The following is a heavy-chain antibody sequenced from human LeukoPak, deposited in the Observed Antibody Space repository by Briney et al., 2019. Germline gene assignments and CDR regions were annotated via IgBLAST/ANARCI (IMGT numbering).Heavy chain of an antibody. D-gene: IGHD4/OR15-4a*01. Sequence: ASVKVSCKASGYAFTSNGISWVRQAPGQGLEWMGWISTNNGDTKYGKKFQGRVIMTTDTSTSTTYMEVRSLRSDDTAVYYCARDDDYNPLVHWGQGTLVTVSS. J-gene: IGHJ4*02. CDR1: GYAFTSNG. CDR2: ISTNNGDT. V-gene: IGHV1-18*01. CDR3: ARDDDYNPLVH.